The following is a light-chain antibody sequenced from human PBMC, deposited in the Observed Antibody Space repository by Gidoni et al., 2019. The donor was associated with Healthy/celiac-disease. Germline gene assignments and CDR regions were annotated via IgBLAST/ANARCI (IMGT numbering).Light chain of an antibody. CDR3: NSRDSLNYVV. J-gene: IGLJ2*01. Sequence: SSELTQDPAVSVALGQTVRITCQGDSLRSYYASWYQQKPGQAPVFVIYGENNRPSGIPDRFSGSSSGNTASLTITGAQAEDEADYYCNSRDSLNYVVFGGGTKLTVL. CDR1: SLRSYY. V-gene: IGLV3-19*01. CDR2: GEN.